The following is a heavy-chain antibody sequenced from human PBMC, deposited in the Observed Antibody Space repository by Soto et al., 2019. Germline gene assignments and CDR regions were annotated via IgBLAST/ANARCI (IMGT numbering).Heavy chain of an antibody. CDR1: GGSFSGYY. J-gene: IGHJ4*02. CDR3: ARANYYDSSGSNVAFDY. Sequence: XTLSLPCAVYGGSFSGYYWSWIRQPPGKGLEWIGEINHSGSTNYNPSLKSRVTISVDTSKNQFSLKLSSVTSADTAVYYCARANYYDSSGSNVAFDYWGQGTLVTVSS. D-gene: IGHD3-22*01. V-gene: IGHV4-34*01. CDR2: INHSGST.